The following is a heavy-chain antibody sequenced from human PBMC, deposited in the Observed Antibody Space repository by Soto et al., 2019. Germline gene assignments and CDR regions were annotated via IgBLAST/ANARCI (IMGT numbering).Heavy chain of an antibody. CDR1: GGSISSSNYY. V-gene: IGHV4-39*01. J-gene: IGHJ6*02. CDR2: IYYSGST. CDR3: ACIFSGGYGYGFYYYGMDV. D-gene: IGHD5-18*01. Sequence: SETLSLTCTVSGGSISSSNYYWGWIRQPPGKGLEWIGSIYYSGSTYYNPSLKSRVTISVDTSKNQFSLKLSSVTAADTAVYYCACIFSGGYGYGFYYYGMDVWGQGTTVTVSS.